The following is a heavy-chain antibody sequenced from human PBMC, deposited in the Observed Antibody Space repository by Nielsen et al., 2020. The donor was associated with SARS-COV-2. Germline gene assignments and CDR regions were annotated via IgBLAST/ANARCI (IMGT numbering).Heavy chain of an antibody. D-gene: IGHD6-19*01. Sequence: ASVKVSCKASGYTFTSYYMHWVRQAPGQGLEWMGRINPNSGGPNYVQKFQGRVTMTWDTSISTAYMELSGLKSDDTAVFYCAGSGSGWYNFDSWGQGTLVTVSS. J-gene: IGHJ4*02. CDR1: GYTFTSYY. V-gene: IGHV1-2*06. CDR3: AGSGSGWYNFDS. CDR2: INPNSGGP.